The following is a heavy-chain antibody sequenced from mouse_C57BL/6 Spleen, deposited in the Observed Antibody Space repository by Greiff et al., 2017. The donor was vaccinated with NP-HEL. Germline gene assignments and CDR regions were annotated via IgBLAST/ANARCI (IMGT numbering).Heavy chain of an antibody. CDR3: ARQAYRGFMDY. J-gene: IGHJ4*01. CDR1: GFTFSDYY. D-gene: IGHD1-3*01. Sequence: EVQLQESGGGLVQPGGSLKLSCAASGFTFSDYYMYWVRQTPEKRLEWVAYISNGGGSTYYPDTVKGRFTISRDNAKNTLYLQMSRLKSEDTAMYYCARQAYRGFMDYWGQGTSVTVSS. CDR2: ISNGGGST. V-gene: IGHV5-12*01.